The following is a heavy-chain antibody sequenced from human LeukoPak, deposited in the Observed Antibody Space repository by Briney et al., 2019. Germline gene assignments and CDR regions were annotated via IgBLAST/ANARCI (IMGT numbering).Heavy chain of an antibody. CDR3: AREVLVYTAMVGFDP. CDR1: GFTFSNYG. Sequence: GGSLRLSCAASGFTFSNYGMHWVRQAPGMGLERVAVIWYDGSNKYYADSVKGRFTISRDNSKNTLYLQMNSLRGEDTAVYYCAREVLVYTAMVGFDPWGQGTLVTVSS. D-gene: IGHD5-18*01. CDR2: IWYDGSNK. V-gene: IGHV3-33*01. J-gene: IGHJ5*02.